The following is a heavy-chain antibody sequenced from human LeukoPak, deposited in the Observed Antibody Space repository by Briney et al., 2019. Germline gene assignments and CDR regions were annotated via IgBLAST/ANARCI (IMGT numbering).Heavy chain of an antibody. V-gene: IGHV4-59*01. Sequence: SETLSLTCTVSDGSISSYYWSWIRQPPGKGLEWIGYIYYSGSTNYNPSLKSRVTISVDTSKNQFSLKLSSVTAADTAVYYCARDAAEDYYYYMDVWGKGTTVTVSS. CDR1: DGSISSYY. D-gene: IGHD6-13*01. CDR3: ARDAAEDYYYYMDV. J-gene: IGHJ6*03. CDR2: IYYSGST.